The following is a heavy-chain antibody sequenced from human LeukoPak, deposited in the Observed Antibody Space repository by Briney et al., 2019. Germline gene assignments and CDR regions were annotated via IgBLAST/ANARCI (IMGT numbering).Heavy chain of an antibody. Sequence: ASVKVSCKASGYTFTSYDINWVRQATGQGLEWMGWMNPNSGSTGYAQKFQGRVTITRNTSISTAYMELSSLRSEDTAVYYCTFDSSGYYYRAFDIWGQGTMVTVSS. CDR2: MNPNSGST. J-gene: IGHJ3*02. CDR1: GYTFTSYD. D-gene: IGHD3-22*01. V-gene: IGHV1-8*03. CDR3: TFDSSGYYYRAFDI.